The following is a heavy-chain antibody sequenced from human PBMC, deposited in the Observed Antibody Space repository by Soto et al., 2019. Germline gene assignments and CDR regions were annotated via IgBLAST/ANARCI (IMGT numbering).Heavy chain of an antibody. CDR2: ISAYNGNT. Sequence: QVQLVQSGAEVKKPGASVKVSCKASGYTFTSYGISWVRQAPGQGLEWMGWISAYNGNTNYAQKLQGRVTMTTDTSTSTAYLELRSLRADDTAGYYCARYRSFGLDLWFGGDGFDPWGQGTLVTVSS. CDR3: ARYRSFGLDLWFGGDGFDP. V-gene: IGHV1-18*01. CDR1: GYTFTSYG. D-gene: IGHD3-10*01. J-gene: IGHJ5*02.